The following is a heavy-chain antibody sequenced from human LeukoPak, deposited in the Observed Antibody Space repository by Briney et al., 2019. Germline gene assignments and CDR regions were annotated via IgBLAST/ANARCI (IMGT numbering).Heavy chain of an antibody. D-gene: IGHD5-12*01. V-gene: IGHV1-2*02. CDR1: GYSFTAAYN. CDR3: ARDPRGTYDY. Sequence: ASLKVSCKASGYSFTAAYNIHWLRQAPGQGPEFMGWINPSSGDTRCAQKFQGRVTVTRDTVISTAYMELSSLTSDDTAVHYCARDPRGTYDYWGQGTLVTVSS. J-gene: IGHJ4*02. CDR2: INPSSGDT.